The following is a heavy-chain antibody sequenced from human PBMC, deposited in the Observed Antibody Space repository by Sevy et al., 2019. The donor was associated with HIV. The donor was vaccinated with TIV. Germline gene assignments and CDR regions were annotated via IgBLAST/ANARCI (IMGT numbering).Heavy chain of an antibody. CDR3: ARVGGDYVWGSYRV. Sequence: GGSLRLSCAASGFTFSSYAMHWVRQAPGKGLEWVAVISYDGSNKYYADSVKGGFTISRDNSKNTLYLQMNSLRAEDTAVYYCARVGGDYVWGSYRVWGQGTLVTVSS. V-gene: IGHV3-30-3*01. J-gene: IGHJ4*02. D-gene: IGHD3-16*02. CDR1: GFTFSSYA. CDR2: ISYDGSNK.